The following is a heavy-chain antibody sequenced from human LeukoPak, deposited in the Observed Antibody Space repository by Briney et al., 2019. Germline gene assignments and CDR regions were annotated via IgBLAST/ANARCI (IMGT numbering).Heavy chain of an antibody. J-gene: IGHJ4*02. CDR2: IYYSGIT. D-gene: IGHD3-22*01. Sequence: SETLSLTCTVSGGSISSSSYYWGWIRQPPGKGLEWIGSIYYSGITYYNPSLKSRVTISVDTSKNQFSLKLSSVTAAGTAVYYCARPYDSSGYYYFDYWGQGTLVTVSS. CDR3: ARPYDSSGYYYFDY. V-gene: IGHV4-39*01. CDR1: GGSISSSSYY.